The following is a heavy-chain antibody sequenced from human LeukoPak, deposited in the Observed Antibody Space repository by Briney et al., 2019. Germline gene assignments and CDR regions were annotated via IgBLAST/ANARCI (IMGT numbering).Heavy chain of an antibody. J-gene: IGHJ4*02. V-gene: IGHV4-61*05. D-gene: IGHD1-26*01. CDR2: IYYSGST. Sequence: SETLSLTCTVSGGSISSSSNYWSWIRQPPGKGLEWIGYIYYSGSTNYNPSLKSRVTISVDTSKNQFSLKLSSVTAADTAVYYCARSSGERYSGSYYWRNFDYWGQGTLVTVSS. CDR3: ARSSGERYSGSYYWRNFDY. CDR1: GGSISSSSNY.